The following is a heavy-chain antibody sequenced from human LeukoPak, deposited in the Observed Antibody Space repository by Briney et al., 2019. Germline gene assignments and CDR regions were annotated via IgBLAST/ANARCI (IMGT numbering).Heavy chain of an antibody. V-gene: IGHV4-39*01. D-gene: IGHD6-19*01. J-gene: IGHJ4*02. CDR3: ARHLTSGWGPYYFDY. CDR1: GGSISSSSYY. Sequence: SETLSLTCTVSGGSISSSSYYWGWIRQPPGKGLEWIGSIYYSGNTYYNPSLKSRVTISVDMPKNQFSLKLSSVTAADTAVYYCARHLTSGWGPYYFDYWGQGTLVTVSS. CDR2: IYYSGNT.